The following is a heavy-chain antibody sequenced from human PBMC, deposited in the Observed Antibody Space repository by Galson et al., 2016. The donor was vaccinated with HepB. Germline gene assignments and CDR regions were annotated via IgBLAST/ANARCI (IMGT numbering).Heavy chain of an antibody. CDR1: GITFRWCV. CDR2: IL. D-gene: IGHD3-10*01. V-gene: IGHV3-30*18. J-gene: IGHJ4*02. Sequence: SLRLSCAAPGITFRWCVNPWVRQAPGKGLEWVTSILNYEDSVKGRFTIPRDNSKNTLYLQMNSLRAEDTAVYYCPKVYYGSGSYHSNYFDYWGQGTLVTVSS. CDR3: PKVYYGSGSYHSNYFDY.